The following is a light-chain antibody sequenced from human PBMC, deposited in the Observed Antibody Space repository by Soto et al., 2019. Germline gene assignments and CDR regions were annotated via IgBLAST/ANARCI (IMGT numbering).Light chain of an antibody. V-gene: IGKV3D-15*01. J-gene: IGKJ1*01. CDR3: QQYVSSGT. Sequence: EIVITHSPATLSVSPVERATLSCRASQSVSSNLAWYQQKPGQAHGXLISXTSTRGTGVPARFSGSGSGTDFNITIRILGHEDLAVYYCQQYVSSGTFGQGTKVDIK. CDR2: XTS. CDR1: QSVSSN.